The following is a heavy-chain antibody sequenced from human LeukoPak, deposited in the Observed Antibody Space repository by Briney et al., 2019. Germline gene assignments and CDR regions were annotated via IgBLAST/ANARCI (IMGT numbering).Heavy chain of an antibody. J-gene: IGHJ6*02. V-gene: IGHV3-13*01. CDR1: GFTFSGYD. CDR2: IGTAGDT. Sequence: PGGSLRLSCAASGFTFSGYDMHWVRQATGKGLEWVSGIGTAGDTYYPGSVKGRFTISRENAKNSLYLQMNSLRAEDTAVYYCARVGIDYGENYGMDVWGQGTTVTVSS. D-gene: IGHD4-17*01. CDR3: ARVGIDYGENYGMDV.